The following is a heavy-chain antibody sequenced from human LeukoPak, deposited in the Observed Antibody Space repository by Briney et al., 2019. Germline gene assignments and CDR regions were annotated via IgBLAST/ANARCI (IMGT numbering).Heavy chain of an antibody. D-gene: IGHD6-13*01. CDR3: AKGPYSSSWYDY. CDR1: GFTFSSYG. V-gene: IGHV3-30*18. J-gene: IGHJ4*02. CDR2: ISYDGSNK. Sequence: GGSLRLSCAASGFTFSSYGMHWVRQAPGKGLEWVAVISYDGSNKYYADSVKGRFTISRDNSKDTLYLQMNSLRAEDTAVYYCAKGPYSSSWYDYWGQGTLVTVSS.